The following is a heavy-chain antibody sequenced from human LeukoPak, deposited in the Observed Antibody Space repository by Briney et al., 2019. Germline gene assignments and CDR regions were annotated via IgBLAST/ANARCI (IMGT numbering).Heavy chain of an antibody. CDR2: ISSSSSYI. J-gene: IGHJ6*03. CDR3: AKDAGGSYYGYYYYYMDV. Sequence: PGGSLRLSCAASGFTFSSYSMNWVRQAPGKGLEWVSSISSSSSYIYYADSVKGRFTISRDNAKNSLYLQMNSLRAEDTAVYYCAKDAGGSYYGYYYYYMDVWGKGTTVTISS. D-gene: IGHD1-26*01. V-gene: IGHV3-21*01. CDR1: GFTFSSYS.